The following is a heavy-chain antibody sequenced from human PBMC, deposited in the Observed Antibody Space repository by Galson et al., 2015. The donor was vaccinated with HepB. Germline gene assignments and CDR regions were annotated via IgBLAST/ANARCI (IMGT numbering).Heavy chain of an antibody. CDR1: GFTFSSYG. Sequence: SLRLSCAASGFTFSSYGMHWVRQAPGKGLEWVAFIRYDGSNKYYADSVKGQFTISRDNSKNTLYLQMNSLRAEDTAVYYCAKDGGYRLRGMDVWGQGTTVTVSS. J-gene: IGHJ6*02. D-gene: IGHD1-26*01. CDR3: AKDGGYRLRGMDV. V-gene: IGHV3-30*02. CDR2: IRYDGSNK.